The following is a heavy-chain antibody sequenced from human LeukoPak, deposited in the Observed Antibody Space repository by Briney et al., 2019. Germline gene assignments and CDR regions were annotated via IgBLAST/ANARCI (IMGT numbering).Heavy chain of an antibody. CDR2: ISGDGGST. CDR1: GFTFADHA. V-gene: IGHV3-43*02. Sequence: GGSLRLSCAASGFTFADHAMHWVRQAPGKGLEWVSIISGDGGSTYYADSVKGRFTISRDNSKDSLYLQMNSLRTEDTAFYYCAKDRYCFSTSCYAPFDHWGQGTPVTVSS. CDR3: AKDRYCFSTSCYAPFDH. D-gene: IGHD2-2*01. J-gene: IGHJ4*02.